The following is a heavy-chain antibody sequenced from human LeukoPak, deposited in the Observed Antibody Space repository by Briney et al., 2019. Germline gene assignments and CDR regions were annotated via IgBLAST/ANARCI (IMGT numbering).Heavy chain of an antibody. CDR3: ARVVLWGSIYVISAFDI. Sequence: GGSLRLSCAASGFTFSSYAMSWVRQAPAQGREGVANINQDGSEKYYVDSVKGRFTISRDNAKNSLYLQMNSLRAEDTAVYYCARVVLWGSIYVISAFDIWGQGTMVTVSS. CDR2: INQDGSEK. CDR1: GFTFSSYA. V-gene: IGHV3-7*01. J-gene: IGHJ3*02. D-gene: IGHD3-16*02.